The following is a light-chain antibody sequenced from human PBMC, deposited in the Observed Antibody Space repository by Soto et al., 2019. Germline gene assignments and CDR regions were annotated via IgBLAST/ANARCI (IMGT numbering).Light chain of an antibody. CDR3: QQYNKWTRT. Sequence: EIVLTQSSGTLSLSPGERATLSCRASQRVXSNFAWYQQKPGQAPRVLXSGASTRATGVPARFSGSGSATEFTLTITSLQSEYFAAYCCQQYNKWTRTFGPGTRLEIK. V-gene: IGKV3D-15*01. CDR2: GAS. J-gene: IGKJ5*01. CDR1: QRVXSN.